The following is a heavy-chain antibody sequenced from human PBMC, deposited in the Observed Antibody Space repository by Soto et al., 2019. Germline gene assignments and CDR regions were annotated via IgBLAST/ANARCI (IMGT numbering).Heavy chain of an antibody. CDR2: ISSGRSST. J-gene: IGHJ4*02. CDR3: ARVAPPQDY. CDR1: GFTLSDYY. V-gene: IGHV3-11*05. Sequence: GGSLRLSCAASGFTLSDYYMSRIRQAPGKGLEWVSYISSGRSSTNYADSVKGRFTISRDSAKNSLYLQMNSLRAEDTAVYYCARVAPPQDYWGQGTLVTVSS.